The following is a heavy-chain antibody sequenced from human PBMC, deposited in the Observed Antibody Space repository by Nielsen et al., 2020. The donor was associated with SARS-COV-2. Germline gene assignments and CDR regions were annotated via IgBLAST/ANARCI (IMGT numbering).Heavy chain of an antibody. Sequence: SETLSLTCAVSGGSLSGHYWTWIRQSPGKGLEWIGEINESGGTNYSPSLKSRLTISVDTSKKHFSLKLASVTAADTAFYYCAREKNFWSGDKAFEIWGQGTVVTVSS. J-gene: IGHJ3*02. CDR2: INESGGT. CDR1: GGSLSGHY. V-gene: IGHV4-34*01. CDR3: AREKNFWSGDKAFEI. D-gene: IGHD3-3*01.